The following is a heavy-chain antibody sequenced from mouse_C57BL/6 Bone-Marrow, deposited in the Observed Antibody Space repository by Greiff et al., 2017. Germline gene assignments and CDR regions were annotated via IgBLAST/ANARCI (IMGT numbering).Heavy chain of an antibody. Sequence: DVQLVESGGGLVKPGGSLKLSCAASGFTFSSYAMSWVRQTPEKRLEWVATISDGGSYTYYPDNVKGRFTISRDNAKNNLYLQMSHLKSEDTAMYYCAREDYYGSSLFAYWGQGTLVTVGA. CDR1: GFTFSSYA. J-gene: IGHJ3*01. CDR3: AREDYYGSSLFAY. CDR2: ISDGGSYT. D-gene: IGHD1-1*01. V-gene: IGHV5-4*01.